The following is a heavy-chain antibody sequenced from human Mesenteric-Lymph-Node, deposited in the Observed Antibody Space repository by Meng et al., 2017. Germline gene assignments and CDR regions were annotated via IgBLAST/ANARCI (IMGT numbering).Heavy chain of an antibody. CDR3: VRNNGGTAGYFDF. Sequence: GNSFTSHALRWVRPAPGKGLEWVLVIFSGGSTYYADSVKGRFTIPRDNSKKTLGLQMTSLRSEDTALYYCVRNNGGTAGYFDFWGQGTLVTVSS. V-gene: IGHV3-53*01. CDR2: IFSGGST. J-gene: IGHJ4*02. CDR1: GNSFTSHA. D-gene: IGHD2-15*01.